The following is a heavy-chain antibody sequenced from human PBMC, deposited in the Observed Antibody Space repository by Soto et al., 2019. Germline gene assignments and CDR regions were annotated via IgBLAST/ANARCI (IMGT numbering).Heavy chain of an antibody. J-gene: IGHJ6*02. Sequence: SETLSLTCSVSGDSISRNGYFWTWIRQHPGKGLEWIGYIYYDGRSYYTPSLKSRVIISVDTSKNQFSLNLTAVTAADTAVYYCARGTMLRGPGYYYAMDVGARGPRSPSP. V-gene: IGHV4-31*03. D-gene: IGHD3-10*01. CDR1: GDSISRNGYF. CDR2: IYYDGRS. CDR3: ARGTMLRGPGYYYAMDV.